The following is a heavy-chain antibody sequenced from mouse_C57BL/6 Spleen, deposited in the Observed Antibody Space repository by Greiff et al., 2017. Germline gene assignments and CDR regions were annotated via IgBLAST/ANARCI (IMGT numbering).Heavy chain of an antibody. CDR1: GYTFTSYW. CDR3: ARSYYYGPWFAY. J-gene: IGHJ3*01. V-gene: IGHV1-59*01. CDR2: IDPSDSYT. Sequence: QVQLQQPGAELVRPGTSVKLSCKASGYTFTSYWMHWVKQRPGQGLEWIGVIDPSDSYTNYNQKFKGKATLTVDTSSSTAYMQLSSLTSEDSAVYYCARSYYYGPWFAYWGQGTLVTVSA. D-gene: IGHD1-1*01.